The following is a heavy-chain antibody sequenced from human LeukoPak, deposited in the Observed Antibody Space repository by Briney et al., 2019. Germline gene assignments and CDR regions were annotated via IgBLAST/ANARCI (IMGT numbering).Heavy chain of an antibody. Sequence: GGSLRLSCAASGFTFSSYWMHWVRQVPGKGLVWVSRINPGGSSTAYADSVKGRFTTSRDNAKNTLYLQMDSLRAEDTAIYYCARSNQADDYWGQGTLVTVSS. J-gene: IGHJ4*02. CDR3: ARSNQADDY. CDR1: GFTFSSYW. V-gene: IGHV3-74*01. D-gene: IGHD1-14*01. CDR2: INPGGSST.